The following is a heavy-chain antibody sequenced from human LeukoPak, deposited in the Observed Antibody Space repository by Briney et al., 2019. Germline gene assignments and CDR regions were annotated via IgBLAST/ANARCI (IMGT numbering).Heavy chain of an antibody. CDR1: GGSISSSSYY. CDR2: IYYSGST. J-gene: IGHJ5*02. V-gene: IGHV4-39*07. Sequence: SETLSLTCTVSGGSISSSSYYWGWIRQPPGKGLEWIGSIYYSGSTYYNPSLKSRVTISVDTSKNQFSLKLSSVTAADTAVYYCARRRIVVPASFDPWGQGTLVTVSS. CDR3: ARRRIVVPASFDP. D-gene: IGHD2-2*01.